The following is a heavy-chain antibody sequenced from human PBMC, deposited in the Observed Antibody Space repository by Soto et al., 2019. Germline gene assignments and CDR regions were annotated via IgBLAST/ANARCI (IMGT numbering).Heavy chain of an antibody. CDR2: ISDDGDST. Sequence: EVQLLESGGGLVQPGGSLRLSCGASGFTFSDNAMTWVRQAPGKGLEWVSSISDDGDSTYYADSVKGRFTISRDNSKNTLFLPMSSLGAEDTAVYYCASSLSTAVNYGLEVWGQGTSVTVSS. J-gene: IGHJ6*02. CDR3: ASSLSTAVNYGLEV. D-gene: IGHD2-2*01. CDR1: GFTFSDNA. V-gene: IGHV3-23*01.